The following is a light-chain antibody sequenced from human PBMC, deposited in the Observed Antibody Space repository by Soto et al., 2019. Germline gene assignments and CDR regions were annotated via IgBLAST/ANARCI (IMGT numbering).Light chain of an antibody. Sequence: QSVRTQPASVSGSPGQSITISCSGTSSDVGSYNLVSWYQQLPGKAPKLIFYEVNERPSGISDRFSGSKSGNTASLTISGLQGEDEADYYCCSYVGSSILMFGGGTQLTVL. CDR3: CSYVGSSILM. J-gene: IGLJ3*02. CDR1: SSDVGSYNL. V-gene: IGLV2-23*02. CDR2: EVN.